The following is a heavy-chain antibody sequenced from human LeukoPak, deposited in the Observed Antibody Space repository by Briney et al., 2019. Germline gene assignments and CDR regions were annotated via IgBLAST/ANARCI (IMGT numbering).Heavy chain of an antibody. J-gene: IGHJ4*02. CDR3: ARKGIVGATNFDY. D-gene: IGHD1-26*01. V-gene: IGHV4-30-4*02. Sequence: SETLSLTCTVSGGSINSGDYYWSWIRQPPGKGLEWIGYIYYSGSTYYNPSLKSRITISVDTSKNQFSLKLTSVTAADTAVYYCARKGIVGATNFDYWGQGTLVTVSS. CDR2: IYYSGST. CDR1: GGSINSGDYY.